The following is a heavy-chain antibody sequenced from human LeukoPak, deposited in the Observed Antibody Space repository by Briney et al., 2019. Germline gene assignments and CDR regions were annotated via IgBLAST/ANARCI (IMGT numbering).Heavy chain of an antibody. V-gene: IGHV3-49*03. J-gene: IGHJ5*02. CDR1: GFTFADYT. Sequence: AGGSLRLSCTTSGFTFADYTMHWYRQAPGKGLESVGFIRGSGTTQYAASVRGRFTISRDDSKSIAYLQMNSLKTEDTAVYYCSRDKFYVWFDPWGQGTLVTVSS. CDR3: SRDKFYVWFDP. D-gene: IGHD3-16*01. CDR2: IRGSGTT.